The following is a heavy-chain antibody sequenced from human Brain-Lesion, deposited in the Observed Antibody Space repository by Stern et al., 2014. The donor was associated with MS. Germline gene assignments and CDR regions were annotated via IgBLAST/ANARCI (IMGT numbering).Heavy chain of an antibody. V-gene: IGHV2-26*01. CDR1: GFSLSNAAMG. Sequence: ESGPVLVKPTETLPLTCSVSGFSLSNAAMGVSWIRQPPGKALECLAHIFSTGETAYSTSLKSRLTISKDTSRSQVVLPMTNMDPVDTATYYCARMREYCSGGICFAGYYDSWGQGTLVTVSS. CDR2: IFSTGET. D-gene: IGHD2-15*01. J-gene: IGHJ4*02. CDR3: ARMREYCSGGICFAGYYDS.